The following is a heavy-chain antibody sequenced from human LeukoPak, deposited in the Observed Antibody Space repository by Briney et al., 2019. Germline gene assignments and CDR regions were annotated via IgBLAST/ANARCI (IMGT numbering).Heavy chain of an antibody. V-gene: IGHV1-18*01. J-gene: IGHJ6*03. Sequence: ASVKVSCKAPGCSFTSYGINWVRQAPGQGLEWMGRIRVYNVNTNYARKLQGRVTMTTDSSTSTAYMELRSLRSEDTAVYYCARGRKTTHYDFWSGPIVSYYIDVWGTGTTVTVSS. D-gene: IGHD3-3*01. CDR3: ARGRKTTHYDFWSGPIVSYYIDV. CDR1: GCSFTSYG. CDR2: IRVYNVNT.